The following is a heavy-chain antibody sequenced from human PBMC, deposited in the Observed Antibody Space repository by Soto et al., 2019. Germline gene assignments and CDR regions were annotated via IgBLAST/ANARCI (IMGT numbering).Heavy chain of an antibody. CDR3: ARRVGDYGVYFDY. CDR2: IYYSGST. D-gene: IGHD4-17*01. CDR1: GGSISSYY. V-gene: IGHV4-59*01. Sequence: QVQLQESGPGLVKPSETLSLTCTVSGGSISSYYWSWIRQPPGKGLEWIGYIYYSGSTNYNPSLKSRVTISVDTSKNQFSLKLSSVTAADTAVYYCARRVGDYGVYFDYWGQGTLVTVSS. J-gene: IGHJ4*02.